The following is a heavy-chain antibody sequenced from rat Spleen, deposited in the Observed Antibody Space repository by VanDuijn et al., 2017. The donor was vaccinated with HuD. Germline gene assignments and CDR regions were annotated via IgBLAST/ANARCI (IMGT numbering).Heavy chain of an antibody. CDR2: IWGDGST. CDR3: ARGRSPGQLGAGVMDA. D-gene: IGHD5-1*01. V-gene: IGHV2-32*01. J-gene: IGHJ4*01. CDR1: GFSLTSYH. Sequence: QVQLKESGPGLVKPSETLSLTCTVSGFSLTSYHVSWVRQPPGKGLEWMGVIWGDGSTAYNSALKSRLSISRDTSKSQVFLKMNSLQTEDTATYYCARGRSPGQLGAGVMDAWGQGASVTVSS.